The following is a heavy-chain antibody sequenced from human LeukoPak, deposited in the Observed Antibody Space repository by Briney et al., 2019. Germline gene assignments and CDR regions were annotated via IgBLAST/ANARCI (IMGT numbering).Heavy chain of an antibody. CDR2: IRSKAYGGTT. J-gene: IGHJ4*02. Sequence: LSLSCTVSGGSITNYYWNWIRQPPGKGLEWVGFIRSKAYGGTTEYAASVKGRFTISRDDSRSIAYLQMSSLKTEDTAVYYCTRARASYYFDYWGQGTLVTVSS. D-gene: IGHD3-10*01. CDR1: GGSITNYY. V-gene: IGHV3-49*03. CDR3: TRARASYYFDY.